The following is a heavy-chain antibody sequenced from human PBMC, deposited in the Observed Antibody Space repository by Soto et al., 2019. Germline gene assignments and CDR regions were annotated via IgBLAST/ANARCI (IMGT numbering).Heavy chain of an antibody. CDR2: IIPIFATP. CDR3: ARGREMATSKFYFDS. Sequence: QVQLVQSGAEVKKPGSSVKVSCKTSGGSFSNYAVNWVRQAPGQGLEWMGGIIPIFATPSYAQKFQGRVTIIADESTSTAFMELSSLSSYDTAVYYCARGREMATSKFYFDSWGQGTLVTVSS. D-gene: IGHD1-1*01. CDR1: GGSFSNYA. V-gene: IGHV1-69*01. J-gene: IGHJ4*02.